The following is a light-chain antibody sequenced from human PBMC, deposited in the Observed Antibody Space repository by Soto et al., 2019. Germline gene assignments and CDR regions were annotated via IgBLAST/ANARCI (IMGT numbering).Light chain of an antibody. J-gene: IGLJ2*01. CDR2: GNS. CDR3: QSYDSSLAVV. CDR1: SSNIGAGYD. Sequence: QLVLTQPPSVSGAPGQRVTISCTGSSSNIGAGYDVHWYQQLPGTAPKLLSYGNSNRPSGVPDRFSGSKSGTSASLAITGLQAEDEADYYCQSYDSSLAVVFGGGTKLTVL. V-gene: IGLV1-40*01.